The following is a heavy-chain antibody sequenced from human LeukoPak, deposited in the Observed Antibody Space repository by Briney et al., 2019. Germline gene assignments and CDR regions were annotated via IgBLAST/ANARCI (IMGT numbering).Heavy chain of an antibody. CDR2: TKNKGQSHIT. J-gene: IGHJ4*02. V-gene: IGHV3-72*01. D-gene: IGHD6-6*01. CDR3: ARDTAAALDF. Sequence: GGSLRLSCAASGFTFSDHYMDWVRQAPGKGLEWVGRTKNKGQSHITDYAASVKGRFLSSRDDSKNSLYLQMNSLQTDDTGIYYCARDTAAALDFWGQGILVTVSS. CDR1: GFTFSDHY.